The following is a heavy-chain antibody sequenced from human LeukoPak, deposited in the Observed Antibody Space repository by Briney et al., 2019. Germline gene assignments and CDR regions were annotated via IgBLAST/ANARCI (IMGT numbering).Heavy chain of an antibody. CDR2: IYYSGST. CDR1: GGSISSYY. V-gene: IGHV4-59*01. J-gene: IGHJ6*02. CDR3: ARGGVYYYYYGMDV. Sequence: SETLSLTCTVSGGSISSYYWSWIRQPPGKGLEWIGYIYYSGSTNYNPSLKSRVTISVDTSKNQFSLKLSSVTAADTAVYYCARGGVYYYYYGMDVWGQGTTVTVSS.